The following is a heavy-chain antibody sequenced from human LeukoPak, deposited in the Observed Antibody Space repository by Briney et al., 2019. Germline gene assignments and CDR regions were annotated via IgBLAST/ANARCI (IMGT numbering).Heavy chain of an antibody. D-gene: IGHD3-16*02. CDR1: GYTFTSYY. CDR2: INPSGGST. V-gene: IGHV1-46*01. CDR3: ARDIAGY. Sequence: ASVKVSCKASGYTFTSYYMHWVRQAPGQGLEWMGIINPSGGSTSYAQKFQGRVTMTRDTSISTAYMELSRLRSDDTAVYYCARDIAGYWGQGTLVTVSS. J-gene: IGHJ4*02.